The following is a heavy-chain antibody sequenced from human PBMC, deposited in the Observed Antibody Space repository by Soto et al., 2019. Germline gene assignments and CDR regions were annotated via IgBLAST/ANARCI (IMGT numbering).Heavy chain of an antibody. Sequence: RGESLKISCKASGYSFANYWSGWVCQKPGKGLEWMGVIYPGDSETTYSPSFEGQVIISVDRARGTAFLEWSSLKASDTAMYYCARPGAPTDTVVYDFWGQGTQVTV. CDR3: ARPGAPTDTVVYDF. CDR2: IYPGDSET. CDR1: GYSFANYW. V-gene: IGHV5-51*01. D-gene: IGHD5-18*01. J-gene: IGHJ4*02.